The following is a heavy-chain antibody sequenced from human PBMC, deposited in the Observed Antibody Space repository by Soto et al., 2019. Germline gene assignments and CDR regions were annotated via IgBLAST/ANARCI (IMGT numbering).Heavy chain of an antibody. J-gene: IGHJ6*03. D-gene: IGHD5-12*01. CDR1: GDTFNDYY. CDR3: ARERGGATATLDYYYFYMDV. V-gene: IGHV1-2*02. CDR2: INPNGGVT. Sequence: QVQLVQSGAEVKKPGASVTVSCRSSGDTFNDYYIHWVRQAPGQGLEWLGWINPNGGVTKYAQKFQGRVSMTRATSIRTVYMQLSRLRSDETAVYYCARERGGATATLDYYYFYMDVWGTGPTVTVSS.